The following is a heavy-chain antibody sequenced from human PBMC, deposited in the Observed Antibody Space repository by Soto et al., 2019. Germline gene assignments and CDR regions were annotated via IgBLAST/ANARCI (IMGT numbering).Heavy chain of an antibody. Sequence: SETLSLTCTVSGGSISSYYWSWIRQPPGKGLEWIGYIYYSGSTNHNPSLKSRVTISVDTSKNQFSLKLSSVTAADTAVYYCARRDDYDAFDIWGQGTMVTVSS. D-gene: IGHD4-17*01. CDR1: GGSISSYY. V-gene: IGHV4-59*08. CDR2: IYYSGST. CDR3: ARRDDYDAFDI. J-gene: IGHJ3*02.